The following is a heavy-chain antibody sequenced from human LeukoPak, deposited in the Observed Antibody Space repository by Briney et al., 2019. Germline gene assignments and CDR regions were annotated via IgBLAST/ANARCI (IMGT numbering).Heavy chain of an antibody. J-gene: IGHJ3*02. Sequence: PGESLQISCKGSGYSFTSYWIGWVRQMPGKGLEWMGIIYPGDSDTRYSPSFQGQVTISADKSISTAYLQWSSLKASDTAMYYCARTVTTQGDAFDIWGQGTMVTVSS. D-gene: IGHD4-17*01. CDR2: IYPGDSDT. V-gene: IGHV5-51*01. CDR1: GYSFTSYW. CDR3: ARTVTTQGDAFDI.